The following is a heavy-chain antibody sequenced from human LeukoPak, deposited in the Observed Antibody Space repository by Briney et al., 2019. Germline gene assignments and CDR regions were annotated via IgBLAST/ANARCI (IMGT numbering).Heavy chain of an antibody. CDR3: ARSGYSSSPSHYYYMDV. CDR2: INPSGGST. Sequence: ASVKVSCKASGYTFTSYYMHWVRQAPGQGLEWMGIINPSGGSTSYAQKFQGRVTITRNTSISTAYMELSSLRSEDTAVYYCARSGYSSSPSHYYYMDVWGKGTTVTVSS. V-gene: IGHV1-46*01. CDR1: GYTFTSYY. D-gene: IGHD6-13*01. J-gene: IGHJ6*03.